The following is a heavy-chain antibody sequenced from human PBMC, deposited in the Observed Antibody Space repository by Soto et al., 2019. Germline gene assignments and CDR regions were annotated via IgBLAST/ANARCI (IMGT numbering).Heavy chain of an antibody. CDR1: GFTFSSYA. CDR2: ISGSVGST. V-gene: IGHV3-23*01. CDR3: EKMVGSSSWYYFDY. D-gene: IGHD6-13*01. Sequence: PGGSLRLSCAASGFTFSSYAMSCVRQAPGKGLEWVSAISGSVGSTYYADSVKGRFTISRDNSKNTLYLQMNSLRAEDTAVYYCEKMVGSSSWYYFDYWGQGTLVIGSS. J-gene: IGHJ4*02.